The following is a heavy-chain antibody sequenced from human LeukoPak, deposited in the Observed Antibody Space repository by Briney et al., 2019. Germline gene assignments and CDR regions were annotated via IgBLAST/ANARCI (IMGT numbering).Heavy chain of an antibody. CDR1: GFTFSSYA. J-gene: IGHJ5*02. V-gene: IGHV3-30*04. D-gene: IGHD3-10*01. Sequence: PGRSLRLSCAASGFTFSSYAMHWVRQAPGKGLEWVAVISYDGSNKYYADSVKGRFTISRDNSKNTLYLQMNSLRAEDTAVYYCAKDPGDYGSGTWGQGTLVTVSS. CDR2: ISYDGSNK. CDR3: AKDPGDYGSGT.